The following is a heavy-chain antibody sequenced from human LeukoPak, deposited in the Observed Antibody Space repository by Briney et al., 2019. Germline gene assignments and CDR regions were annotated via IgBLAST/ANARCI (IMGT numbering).Heavy chain of an antibody. CDR3: ARGGDHPTFLFQYMDV. V-gene: IGHV3-21*06. CDR1: GFTFSSYS. J-gene: IGHJ6*03. D-gene: IGHD3-16*01. CDR2: ISTSSSYI. Sequence: GGSLRLSCAASGFTFSSYSMNWVRQAPGKGLEWVSSISTSSSYIYYADSVKGRFTISRDNAKNSLFLQMNSLRAEDTAVYYCARGGDHPTFLFQYMDVWGKGTTVTVSS.